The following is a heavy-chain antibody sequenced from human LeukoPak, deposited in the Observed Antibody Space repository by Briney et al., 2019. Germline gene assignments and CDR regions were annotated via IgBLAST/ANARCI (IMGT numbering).Heavy chain of an antibody. Sequence: GGSLRLSCAASGFTFSNAWMSWVRQAPGKGLEWVSSISSSSSYIYYADSVKGRFTISRDNAKNSLYLQMSSLRAEGTAVYYCARDNSSGYPYYFDYWGQGTLVTVSS. V-gene: IGHV3-21*01. CDR3: ARDNSSGYPYYFDY. J-gene: IGHJ4*02. CDR1: GFTFSNAW. CDR2: ISSSSSYI. D-gene: IGHD3-22*01.